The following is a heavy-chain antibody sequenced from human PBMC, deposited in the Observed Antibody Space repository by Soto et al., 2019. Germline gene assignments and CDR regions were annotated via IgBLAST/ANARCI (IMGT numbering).Heavy chain of an antibody. CDR2: MNPNSGNT. V-gene: IGHV1-8*01. CDR3: AREFPYRNSGAWLFRVWRRYQRGGYFDY. J-gene: IGHJ4*02. CDR1: GYTFTSYD. Sequence: QVQLVQSGAEVKKPGASVKVSCKASGYTFTSYDINWVRQATGQGLEWMGWMNPNSGNTGYAQKFQGRVTMTRNTSISTAYKELSSLRSEDTAVYYCAREFPYRNSGAWLFRVWRRYQRGGYFDYWGQGTLVTVYS. D-gene: IGHD5-12*01.